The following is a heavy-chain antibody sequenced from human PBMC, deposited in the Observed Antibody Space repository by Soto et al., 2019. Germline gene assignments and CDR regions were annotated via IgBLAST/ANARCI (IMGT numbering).Heavy chain of an antibody. Sequence: GGSLRLSCAASGFIFSSYAMHWVRQAPGKGLEWVALISYDGAKKDHADSVKGRFSVFRDNSKNTLYLQMNSLRPEDTAVYYCAQGIPGYYYGMDAWGQGTTVTISS. CDR2: ISYDGAKK. J-gene: IGHJ6*02. CDR3: AQGIPGYYYGMDA. V-gene: IGHV3-30-3*01. D-gene: IGHD2-2*02. CDR1: GFIFSSYA.